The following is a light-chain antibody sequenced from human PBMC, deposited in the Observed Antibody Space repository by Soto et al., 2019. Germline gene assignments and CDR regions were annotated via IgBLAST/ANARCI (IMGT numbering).Light chain of an antibody. CDR2: DVS. CDR1: SHDVGHDNY. J-gene: IGLJ1*01. Sequence: QSALTQPASVSGSPGQSITISCTGTSHDVGHDNYVSWYQQFPGKVPKLIFYDVSNRPSGVSNRFSGSKSGNTASLTISGLQADDEADYYCSSYTSSGTYVFGTGTKLTVL. CDR3: SSYTSSGTYV. V-gene: IGLV2-14*03.